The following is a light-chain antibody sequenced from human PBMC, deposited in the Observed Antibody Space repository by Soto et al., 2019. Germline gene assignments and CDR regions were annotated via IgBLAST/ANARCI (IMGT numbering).Light chain of an antibody. CDR2: GAS. J-gene: IGKJ1*01. CDR1: QSVSSIY. V-gene: IGKV3-20*01. Sequence: EIVLTQSPGTLSLSPGERATLSCRASQSVSSIYLAWYQQKPGQAPRLLIYGASSRATGIPDRFSGSGSGTDFTLTISRLEPEDCAVYYCQQYGSSSWTFGQGTKVDIK. CDR3: QQYGSSSWT.